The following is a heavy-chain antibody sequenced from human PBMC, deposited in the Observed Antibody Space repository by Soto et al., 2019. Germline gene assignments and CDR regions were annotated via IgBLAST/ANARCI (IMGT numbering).Heavy chain of an antibody. Sequence: EMQLVESGGGLVQPGGSLRLSCAASGFTFSSYGMAWVRQAPGKGLEWVSFSSATGADTYFADSVKGRFTISRNNSKNTLYLQMSSLRADDTAVYYCAKDRRAGGNYGFYSDFWGQGALVIVSS. CDR3: AKDRRAGGNYGFYSDF. CDR2: SSATGADT. J-gene: IGHJ4*02. CDR1: GFTFSSYG. V-gene: IGHV3-23*04. D-gene: IGHD1-7*01.